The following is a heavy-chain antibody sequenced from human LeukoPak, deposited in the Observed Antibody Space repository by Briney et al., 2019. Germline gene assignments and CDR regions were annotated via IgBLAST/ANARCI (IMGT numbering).Heavy chain of an antibody. D-gene: IGHD2-15*01. V-gene: IGHV1-2*02. CDR1: GYTDSDYF. CDR3: PRHCSDISCPKDS. Sequence: ASVGVSGKASGYTDSDYFLHWVGQAAWLGGAWMGWIKPNTGDTNNVRRFQGRLTMTRETSISPAYMQLRGLTSAETAVYYCPRHCSDISCPKDSWGQGGLVTVSS. CDR2: IKPNTGDT. J-gene: IGHJ4*02.